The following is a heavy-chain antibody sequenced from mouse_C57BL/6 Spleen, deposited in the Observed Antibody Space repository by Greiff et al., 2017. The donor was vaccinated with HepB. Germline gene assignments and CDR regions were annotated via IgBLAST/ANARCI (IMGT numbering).Heavy chain of an antibody. CDR3: ARAPLYYGSSYGYFDV. Sequence: EVKLQESGPVLVKPGASVKMSCKASGYTFTDYYMNWVKQSHGKSLEWIGVINPYNGGTSYNQKFKGKATLTVDKSSSTAYMELNSMTSEDSAVYYCARAPLYYGSSYGYFDVWGTGTTVTVSS. CDR2: INPYNGGT. D-gene: IGHD1-1*01. V-gene: IGHV1-19*01. J-gene: IGHJ1*03. CDR1: GYTFTDYY.